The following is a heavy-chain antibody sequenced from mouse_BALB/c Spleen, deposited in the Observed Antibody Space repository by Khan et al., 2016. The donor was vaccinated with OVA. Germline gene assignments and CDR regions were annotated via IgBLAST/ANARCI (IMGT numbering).Heavy chain of an antibody. CDR2: ISSDGDYT. D-gene: IGHD2-1*01. CDR1: GFTFSTYA. Sequence: EVQLVESGGGLVKPGGSLKLSCAVSGFTFSTYAMSWVRQTPEKRLEWVATISSDGDYTYYPDNVTGRFTISRDNAKNTLYLQMSSLRSEDTAMYYCARSPYGNFAYWGQGTLATVSA. J-gene: IGHJ3*01. V-gene: IGHV5-9-3*01. CDR3: ARSPYGNFAY.